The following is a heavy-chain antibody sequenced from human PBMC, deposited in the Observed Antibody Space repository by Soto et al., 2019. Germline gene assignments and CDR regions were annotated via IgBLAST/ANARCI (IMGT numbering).Heavy chain of an antibody. V-gene: IGHV4-30-4*01. CDR3: AREDSSGYFFDY. CDR1: GGSISSGDYY. J-gene: IGHJ4*02. Sequence: PSETLSLTCTVSGGSISSGDYYWIWIRQPPGKGLEWIGYIYYSGSTYYNPSLKSRVTISVDTSKNQFSLKLSSVTAADTAVYYCAREDSSGYFFDYWGQGTLVTVSS. D-gene: IGHD3-22*01. CDR2: IYYSGST.